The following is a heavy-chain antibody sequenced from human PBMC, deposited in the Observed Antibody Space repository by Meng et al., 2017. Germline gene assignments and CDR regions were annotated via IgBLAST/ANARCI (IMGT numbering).Heavy chain of an antibody. CDR2: ISGSGGST. CDR1: GFTFSSYS. D-gene: IGHD3-10*01. J-gene: IGHJ3*02. Sequence: GGSLRLSCAASGFTFSSYSMNWVRQAPGKGLEWVSAISGSGGSTYYADSVKGRFTISRDNSKNTVYLQMNSLRAEDTAIYYCATELGHGAGSLVFDIWGQGTMVTVSS. V-gene: IGHV3-23*01. CDR3: ATELGHGAGSLVFDI.